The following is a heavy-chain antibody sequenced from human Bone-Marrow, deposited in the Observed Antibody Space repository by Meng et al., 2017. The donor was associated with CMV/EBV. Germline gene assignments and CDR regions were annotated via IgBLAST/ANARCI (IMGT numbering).Heavy chain of an antibody. Sequence: GGSLRLSCAASGFTFSDYYLGWVRLAPGKGLEWVSYISNSGTDIYYAGSVKGRFTISRDNAKNSLYMQMNSLRVEDTAVYYCVKYTSGWYGVYWGQGTLGTVSS. CDR2: ISNSGTDI. D-gene: IGHD6-19*01. J-gene: IGHJ1*01. CDR3: VKYTSGWYGVY. V-gene: IGHV3-11*01. CDR1: GFTFSDYY.